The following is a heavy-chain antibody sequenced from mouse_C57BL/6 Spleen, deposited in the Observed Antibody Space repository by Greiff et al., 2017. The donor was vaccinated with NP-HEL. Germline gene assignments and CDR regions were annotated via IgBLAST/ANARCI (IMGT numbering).Heavy chain of an antibody. CDR2: IDPSDSYT. J-gene: IGHJ4*01. D-gene: IGHD1-1*01. CDR3: ARSYGSSYDYAMDY. CDR1: GYTFTSYW. Sequence: QVQLQQPGAELVMPGASVKLSCKASGYTFTSYWMHWVKQRPGQGLEWIGEIDPSDSYTNYNQKFKGKSTLTVDKSSSTAYMQLSSLTSEDSAVDYCARSYGSSYDYAMDYWGQGTSVTVSS. V-gene: IGHV1-69*01.